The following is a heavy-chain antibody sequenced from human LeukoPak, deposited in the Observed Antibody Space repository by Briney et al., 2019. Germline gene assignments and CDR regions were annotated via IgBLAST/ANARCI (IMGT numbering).Heavy chain of an antibody. CDR3: AKGPRGYYDSGSYSGFDY. CDR1: GFAFSSYG. D-gene: IGHD3-10*01. Sequence: GGSLRLSCAASGFAFSSYGMHWVRQAPGKGLEWVAVISYNGRNEYYADSVKGRFTVSRANSMNTLYLQMNSLRPEDTAVYYCAKGPRGYYDSGSYSGFDYWGQGTLVTVSS. V-gene: IGHV3-30*18. J-gene: IGHJ4*02. CDR2: ISYNGRNE.